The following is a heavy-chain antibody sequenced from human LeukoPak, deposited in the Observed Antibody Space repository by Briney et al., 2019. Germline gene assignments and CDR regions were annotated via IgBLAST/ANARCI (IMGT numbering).Heavy chain of an antibody. CDR2: IFSSGTT. J-gene: IGHJ5*02. CDR1: GVSISGSF. D-gene: IGHD6-13*01. CDR3: ASGRGKLVSGGAVDNWFDP. V-gene: IGHV4-59*01. Sequence: SETLSLTCTVSGVSISGSFWSWIRQSPGKGLEWIGYIFSSGTTDYNPSLKSRVTISVDTSKNQFSLKLSSVTAADTAVYYCASGRGKLVSGGAVDNWFDPWGQGTLVTVSS.